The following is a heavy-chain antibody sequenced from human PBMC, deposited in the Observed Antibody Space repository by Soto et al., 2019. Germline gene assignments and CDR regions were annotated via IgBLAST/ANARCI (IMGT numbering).Heavy chain of an antibody. CDR1: GFTFSSYA. CDR3: AKTRCSSTSCYYDAFDI. D-gene: IGHD2-2*01. V-gene: IGHV3-23*01. CDR2: ISGSGGST. J-gene: IGHJ3*02. Sequence: GGSLILSCAASGFTFSSYAMSWVRQAPGKGLEWVSAISGSGGSTYYADSVKGRFTISRDNSKNTLYLQMNSLRAEDTAVYYCAKTRCSSTSCYYDAFDIWGQGTMVTVSS.